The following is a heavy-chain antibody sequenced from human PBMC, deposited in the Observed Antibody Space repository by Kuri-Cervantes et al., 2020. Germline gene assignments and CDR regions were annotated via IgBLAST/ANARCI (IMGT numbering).Heavy chain of an antibody. CDR3: ARGIYDGANLFFDF. Sequence: GESLKISCAASGFTFRSYSMNWVRQAPGKGLEWVSSISSSSSYIYYADSVKGRFTISRDNAKNSLYLQMNSLRAEETAVYYCARGIYDGANLFFDFWGQGTLVTVSS. CDR2: ISSSSSYI. CDR1: GFTFRSYS. J-gene: IGHJ4*02. V-gene: IGHV3-21*01. D-gene: IGHD3-16*01.